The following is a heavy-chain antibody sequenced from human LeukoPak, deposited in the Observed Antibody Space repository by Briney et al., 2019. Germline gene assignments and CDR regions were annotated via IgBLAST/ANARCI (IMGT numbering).Heavy chain of an antibody. CDR1: GYTFTSYD. CDR3: VRAGDIVVIPDNWFDP. CDR2: MNPNSGNT. Sequence: GASVKVSCKASGYTFTSYDINWVRQATGQGLEWMGWMNPNSGNTGYAQKFQGRVTMTRNTSISTAYMELSSLRSEDTAVYYCVRAGDIVVIPDNWFDPWGQGTLVTVSS. J-gene: IGHJ5*02. V-gene: IGHV1-8*01. D-gene: IGHD2-2*01.